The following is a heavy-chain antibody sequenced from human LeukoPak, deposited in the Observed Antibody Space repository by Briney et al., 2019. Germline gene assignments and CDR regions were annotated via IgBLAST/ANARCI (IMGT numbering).Heavy chain of an antibody. J-gene: IGHJ4*02. V-gene: IGHV4-39*01. CDR1: GGSIRSTSYY. CDR2: IYYSGST. CDR3: TRRVQTQIS. Sequence: PSETLSLTCTVSGGSIRSTSYYWGWIRQPPGQGLEWIGSIYYSGSTYYNPSLESRVTVSVDTSKNQFSLNLNSVTAADTAVYYCTRRVQTQISWGQGTLVIVSS. D-gene: IGHD3-3*02.